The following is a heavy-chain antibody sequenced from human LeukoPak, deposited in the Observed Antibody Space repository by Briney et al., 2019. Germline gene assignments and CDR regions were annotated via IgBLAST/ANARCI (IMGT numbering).Heavy chain of an antibody. CDR1: GFIFSNYA. V-gene: IGHV3-23*01. CDR2: IYGGGITT. D-gene: IGHD3-10*01. CDR3: AQDYGRDGEGTMFDY. J-gene: IGHJ4*02. Sequence: QAGGSLRLSCAVSGFIFSNYAMSWVRQAPGKGLEWVSGIYGGGITTHYADSVKGRFTISRDNSKNTPYLEMNSLRAEDTAVYYCAQDYGRDGEGTMFDYWGQGILVTVSS.